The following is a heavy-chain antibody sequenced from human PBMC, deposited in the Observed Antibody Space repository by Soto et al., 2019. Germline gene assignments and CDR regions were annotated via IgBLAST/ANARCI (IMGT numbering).Heavy chain of an antibody. CDR1: GYAFSAHY. CDR3: ASYLRGNMAPAY. CDR2: MDPEDGEV. Sequence: EVHLVQSGSEVKKPGSTVKISCKVSGYAFSAHYINWLHQAPGKGLEWVGLMDPEDGEVIYSERFQGRVTLTADTSINTAYLDLRSLRSEDTAVYFCASYLRGNMAPAYWGQGTLVTVSS. D-gene: IGHD5-12*01. V-gene: IGHV1-69-2*01. J-gene: IGHJ4*02.